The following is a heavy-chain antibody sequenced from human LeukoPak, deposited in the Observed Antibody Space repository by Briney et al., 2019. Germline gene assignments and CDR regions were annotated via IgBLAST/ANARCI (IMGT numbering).Heavy chain of an antibody. D-gene: IGHD1-26*01. J-gene: IGHJ5*02. CDR3: ARVNLRGSNYNWFDP. V-gene: IGHV1-69*08. CDR2: ITPVINTA. Sequence: GASVKVSCKTSGGTFLSHTFSWVRQAPGQGLEWMGKITPVINTANYAQTFQGRVSIYADKSTTTVYMDLSGLRPDDTAVYYCARVNLRGSNYNWFDPWGQGTLDTVAS. CDR1: GGTFLSHT.